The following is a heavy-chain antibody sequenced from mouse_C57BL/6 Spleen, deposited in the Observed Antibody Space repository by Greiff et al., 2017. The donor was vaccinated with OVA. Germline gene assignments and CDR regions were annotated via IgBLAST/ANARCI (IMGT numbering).Heavy chain of an antibody. CDR3: ASVPDPGYFDV. D-gene: IGHD6-1*01. CDR2: FHPYNDDT. Sequence: QVQLQQSGAELVKPGASVKMSCKASGYTFTTYPIEWMKQNHGKSLEWIGNFHPYNDDTKYNEKFKGKATLTVEKSSSTVYVEISRLTSEDAAVYFYASVPDPGYFDVWGTGTTVTVSS. J-gene: IGHJ1*03. CDR1: GYTFTTYP. V-gene: IGHV1-47*01.